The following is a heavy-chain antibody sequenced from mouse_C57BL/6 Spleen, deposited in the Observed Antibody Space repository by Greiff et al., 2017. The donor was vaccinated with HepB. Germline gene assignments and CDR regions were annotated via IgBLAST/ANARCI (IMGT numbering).Heavy chain of an antibody. CDR1: GYAFSSSW. D-gene: IGHD3-2*02. J-gene: IGHJ4*01. V-gene: IGHV1-82*01. CDR2: IYPGDGDT. CDR3: ARERWACSSGYAMDY. Sequence: VQLQQSGPELVKPGASVKISCKASGYAFSSSWMNWVKQRPGKGLEWIGRIYPGDGDTNYNGKFKGKATLTADKSSSTAYMQLSSLTSEDSAVYFCARERWACSSGYAMDYWGQGTSVTVSS.